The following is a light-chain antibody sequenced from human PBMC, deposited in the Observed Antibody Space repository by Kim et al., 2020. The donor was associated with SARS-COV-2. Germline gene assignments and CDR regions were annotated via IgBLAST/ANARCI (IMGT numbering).Light chain of an antibody. CDR2: DVN. V-gene: IGLV2-11*01. CDR1: SSDVGGYNY. J-gene: IGLJ3*02. CDR3: CSYAATYTWV. Sequence: GQSVTLPCTGTSSDVGGYNYVSWYQQHPGKAPKLMIYDVNKRPSGVPDRFSGSKSGNTASLTISGLQAEDEADYYCCSYAATYTWVFGGGTQLTVL.